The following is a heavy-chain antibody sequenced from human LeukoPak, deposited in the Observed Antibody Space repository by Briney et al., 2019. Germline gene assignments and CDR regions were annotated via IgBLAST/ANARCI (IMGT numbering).Heavy chain of an antibody. CDR1: GFTFSGYD. CDR2: ISGSSSYI. CDR3: AKRGPGSPQSGKYYFDY. Sequence: GGSLRLSCAASGFTFSGYDMNWVRQAPGKGLEWVSSISGSSSYIYYADSMKGRFTISRDNSKNTLYLQMNSLRAEDTAVYYCAKRGPGSPQSGKYYFDYWGQGTLVTVSS. D-gene: IGHD3-10*01. V-gene: IGHV3-21*04. J-gene: IGHJ4*02.